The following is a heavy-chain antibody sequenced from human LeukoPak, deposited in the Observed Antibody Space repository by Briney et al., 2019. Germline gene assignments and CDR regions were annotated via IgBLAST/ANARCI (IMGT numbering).Heavy chain of an antibody. CDR1: GFTVSSSY. CDR3: ARGDGYNFFDS. J-gene: IGHJ4*02. CDR2: FYADGST. V-gene: IGHV3-66*01. D-gene: IGHD5-24*01. Sequence: GGSLRLSCAASGFTVSSSYMSWVRQAPGKGLEWVSVFYADGSTYYADSAKGRFTISRDNSKNTLYLQMNSLRAEDTAVYYCARGDGYNFFDSWGQGTLVTVSS.